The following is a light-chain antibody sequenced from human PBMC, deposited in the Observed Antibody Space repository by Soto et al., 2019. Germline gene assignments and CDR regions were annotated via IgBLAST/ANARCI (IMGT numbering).Light chain of an antibody. CDR3: QSYDSSPSGLV. CDR2: GNS. Sequence: QLVLTQPPSVSGAPGQRVTISCTGSSSNIGAGYDVHWYQQLPGTAPKLLIYGNSNRPSGVPDRFSGSKSGTSASLAITGLQAEDEADYYCQSYDSSPSGLVFGTGTKLTVL. V-gene: IGLV1-40*01. CDR1: SSNIGAGYD. J-gene: IGLJ1*01.